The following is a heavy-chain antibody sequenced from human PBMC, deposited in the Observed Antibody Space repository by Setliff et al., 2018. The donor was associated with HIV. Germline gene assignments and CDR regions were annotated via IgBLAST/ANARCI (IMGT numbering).Heavy chain of an antibody. Sequence: GSLRLSCAASGFTFSSYTMNWVRQAPGKGLEWVSSISSSSYYIYYADSVKGRFTISGDNAKNSLFLQMNSLRAEDTAVYYCASIELAAMVPVDYWGQGTLVTVSS. V-gene: IGHV3-21*01. CDR2: ISSSSYYI. J-gene: IGHJ4*02. CDR1: GFTFSSYT. CDR3: ASIELAAMVPVDY. D-gene: IGHD5-18*01.